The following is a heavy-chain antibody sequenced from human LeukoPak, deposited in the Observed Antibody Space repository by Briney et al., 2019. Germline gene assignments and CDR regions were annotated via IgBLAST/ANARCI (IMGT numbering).Heavy chain of an antibody. D-gene: IGHD3-10*01. Sequence: PSETLSLTCTVSGGSISSYYWSWNRQPPGKGLEWIGYIYYSGSTNYNPSLKSRVTISVDTSKNQFSLKLSSVTAADTAVYYCARVGGYYGSGSYYPSSQLFDPWGQGTLVTVSS. CDR2: IYYSGST. J-gene: IGHJ5*02. V-gene: IGHV4-59*01. CDR3: ARVGGYYGSGSYYPSSQLFDP. CDR1: GGSISSYY.